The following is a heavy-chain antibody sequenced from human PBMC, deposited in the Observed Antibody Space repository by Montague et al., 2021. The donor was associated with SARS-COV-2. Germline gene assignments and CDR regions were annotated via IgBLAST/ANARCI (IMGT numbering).Heavy chain of an antibody. CDR2: IYYSGTT. D-gene: IGHD3-10*01. J-gene: IGHJ3*02. Sequence: SETLSLTCTVSIGSISSGSYYWSWIRQPAGRGLEWVGNIYYSGTTFINPSLESRVTISVDASKNQFSLNLTSVTAADTAVYYCARPLVRGVPKAFDIWGQGALVIVSS. CDR1: IGSISSGSYY. V-gene: IGHV4-39*01. CDR3: ARPLVRGVPKAFDI.